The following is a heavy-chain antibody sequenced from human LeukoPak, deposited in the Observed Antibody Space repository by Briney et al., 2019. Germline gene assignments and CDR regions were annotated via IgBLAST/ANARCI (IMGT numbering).Heavy chain of an antibody. J-gene: IGHJ4*02. CDR2: IYSGGST. CDR1: GFTVSSNY. Sequence: GGSLRLSCAASGFTVSSNYMSWVRQAPGKGLEWVSVIYSGGSTYYADSVKGRFTISRHNSKNTLYLQMNSLRAEDTAVYYCARDRSYDFWSGYSTPDYWGQGTLVTVSS. CDR3: ARDRSYDFWSGYSTPDY. D-gene: IGHD3-3*01. V-gene: IGHV3-53*01.